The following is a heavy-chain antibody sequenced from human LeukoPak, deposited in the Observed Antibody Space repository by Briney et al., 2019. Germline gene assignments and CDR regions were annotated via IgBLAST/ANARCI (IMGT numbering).Heavy chain of an antibody. V-gene: IGHV1-24*01. Sequence: GASVKVSCKVSGYTLTELSMNWVRQAPGKGLEWMGGYDPEDGETIYAQKFQGRVTMTEDTSTETAYMELSSLRSEDTALYYCAKSTWQYHYDGQIDQWGQGTLVTVS. J-gene: IGHJ4*02. CDR1: GYTLTELS. D-gene: IGHD3-22*01. CDR2: YDPEDGET. CDR3: AKSTWQYHYDGQIDQ.